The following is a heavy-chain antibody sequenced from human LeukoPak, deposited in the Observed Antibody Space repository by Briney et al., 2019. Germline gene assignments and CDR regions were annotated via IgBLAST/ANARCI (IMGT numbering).Heavy chain of an antibody. CDR1: GFTFSSYA. CDR3: ARATDGDLWFGELRH. D-gene: IGHD3-10*01. CDR2: ISSNGGST. J-gene: IGHJ4*02. Sequence: GGSLRLSCAASGFTFSSYAMHWVRQAPGKGLEYVSAISSNGGSTYYANSVKGRFTISRDNSKNTLYLQMGSLRAEDMAVYYCARATDGDLWFGELRHWGQGTLVTVSS. V-gene: IGHV3-64*01.